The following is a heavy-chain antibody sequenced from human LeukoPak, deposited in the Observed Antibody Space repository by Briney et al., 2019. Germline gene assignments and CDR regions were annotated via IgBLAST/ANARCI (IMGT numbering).Heavy chain of an antibody. Sequence: SETLSLTCTVSGGSISSSSYYWGWIRQPPGKGLEWIGNLYYSGSTYYNPSLKSRVTISVDTSKNQSSLKLSSVTAADTAVYYCARDTLTAYYTFYNLFDPWGQGTLVTVSS. J-gene: IGHJ5*02. CDR1: GGSISSSSYY. V-gene: IGHV4-39*01. CDR2: LYYSGST. D-gene: IGHD3-9*01. CDR3: ARDTLTAYYTFYNLFDP.